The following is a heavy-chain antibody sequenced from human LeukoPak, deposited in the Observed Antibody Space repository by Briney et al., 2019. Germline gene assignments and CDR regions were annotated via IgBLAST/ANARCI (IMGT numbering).Heavy chain of an antibody. CDR1: GFTFSSYA. J-gene: IGHJ6*02. V-gene: IGHV3-23*01. D-gene: IGHD2-2*01. Sequence: PGGSLRLSCAASGFTFSSYAMSWVRQAPGKGLEWVSAISGSGGSTYYADSVKGRFTISRDNSKNTLYLQMNSLRAEDTAVYYRAKDFPGYCSSTSCQTHYYYYGMDVWGQGTTVTVSS. CDR3: AKDFPGYCSSTSCQTHYYYYGMDV. CDR2: ISGSGGST.